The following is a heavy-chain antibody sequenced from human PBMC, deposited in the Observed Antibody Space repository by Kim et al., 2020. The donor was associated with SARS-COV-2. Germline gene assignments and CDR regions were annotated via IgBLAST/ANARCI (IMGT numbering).Heavy chain of an antibody. V-gene: IGHV3-74*01. D-gene: IGHD3-10*01. CDR1: GFTFSSYW. J-gene: IGHJ4*02. CDR2: INGDGSNT. Sequence: GGSLRLSCAASGFTFSSYWMHWVRQEPGKGPVWVSRINGDGSNTNYADSVKGRFTISRDNAKNMVYLQMNSLRAEDTAVYYCARDAEIRGDYWGQGTLVTVSS. CDR3: ARDAEIRGDY.